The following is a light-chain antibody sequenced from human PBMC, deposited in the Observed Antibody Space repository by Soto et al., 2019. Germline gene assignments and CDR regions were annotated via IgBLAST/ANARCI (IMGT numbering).Light chain of an antibody. Sequence: EVVLTQSPGTLSLSPGEKATLSSRASQTVTNTYIAWYQQKPGLPPRLLIYGASNRAAGIPERFSGSGSGTDFTLTISSLEPDDFAVYFCHQCGRAPRTFGQGTRVDIK. V-gene: IGKV3-20*01. J-gene: IGKJ1*01. CDR1: QTVTNTY. CDR2: GAS. CDR3: HQCGRAPRT.